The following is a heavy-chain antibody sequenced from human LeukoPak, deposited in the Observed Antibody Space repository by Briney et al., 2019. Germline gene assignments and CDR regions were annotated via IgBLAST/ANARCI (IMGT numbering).Heavy chain of an antibody. D-gene: IGHD5-12*01. CDR1: GGSISSSSYY. J-gene: IGHJ4*02. Sequence: SETLSLTCTVSGGSISSSSYYWGWIRQPPGKGLEWIGSIYYSGSTYYNPSLKSRVTISVDTSKNQFSLKLSSVTAADAAVYYCATSGYDTSPEYWGQGTLVTVSS. CDR2: IYYSGST. CDR3: ATSGYDTSPEY. V-gene: IGHV4-39*01.